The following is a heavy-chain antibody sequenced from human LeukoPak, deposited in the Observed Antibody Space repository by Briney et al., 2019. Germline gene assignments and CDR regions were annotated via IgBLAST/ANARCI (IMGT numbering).Heavy chain of an antibody. J-gene: IGHJ5*02. V-gene: IGHV3-74*01. CDR1: GFTFSTYW. CDR3: TRGYGP. D-gene: IGHD4-17*01. Sequence: GGSLRLSCAASGFTFSTYWMHWVRQAPGKGPVWVSRISPDGSSTRYADSVKGRFTISGDNARNTLYLQMNSLRAEDTAVYHCTRGYGPWGQGTLVTVSS. CDR2: ISPDGSST.